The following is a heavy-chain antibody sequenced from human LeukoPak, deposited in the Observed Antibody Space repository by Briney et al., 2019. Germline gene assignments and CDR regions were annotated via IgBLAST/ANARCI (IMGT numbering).Heavy chain of an antibody. Sequence: SETLSLTCAVYGGSFSGYYWSWIRQPPGKGLEWIGYIYYSGSTNYNPSLKSRVTISVDTSKNQFSLKLSSVTTADTAVYYCARDKIVVVTATNYYYYGMDVWGQGTTVTVSS. CDR3: ARDKIVVVTATNYYYYGMDV. CDR2: IYYSGST. J-gene: IGHJ6*02. V-gene: IGHV4-59*01. CDR1: GGSFSGYY. D-gene: IGHD2-21*02.